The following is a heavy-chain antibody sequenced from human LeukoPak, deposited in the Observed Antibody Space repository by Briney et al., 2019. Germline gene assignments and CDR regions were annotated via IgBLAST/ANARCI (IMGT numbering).Heavy chain of an antibody. CDR3: ARAKTTVTTSLDY. CDR1: GFTFSTYG. CDR2: IWYDGSNK. V-gene: IGHV3-33*01. D-gene: IGHD4-17*01. J-gene: IGHJ4*02. Sequence: GGSLRLSCAASGFTFSTYGMHWVRQAPGKGLEWVAVIWYDGSNKYYADSAKGRFTISRDNSKNTLYLQMNSLRAEDTAVYYCARAKTTVTTSLDYWGQGTLVTVSS.